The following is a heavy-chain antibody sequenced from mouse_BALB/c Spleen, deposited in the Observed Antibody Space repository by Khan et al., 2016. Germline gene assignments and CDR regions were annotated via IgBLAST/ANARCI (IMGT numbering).Heavy chain of an antibody. V-gene: IGHV3-6*02. CDR1: GYSITSGYY. J-gene: IGHJ2*01. Sequence: VQLQQSGPGLVKPSQSLSLTCSVTGYSITSGYYWNWIRQFPGNKLEWMGYISYDGSNNYNPSLKNRISITRDTSKNQFFLKLNSVTTEDTATYYCARRDYGNYVHYFDYWGQGTTLTVSS. CDR2: ISYDGSN. D-gene: IGHD2-1*01. CDR3: ARRDYGNYVHYFDY.